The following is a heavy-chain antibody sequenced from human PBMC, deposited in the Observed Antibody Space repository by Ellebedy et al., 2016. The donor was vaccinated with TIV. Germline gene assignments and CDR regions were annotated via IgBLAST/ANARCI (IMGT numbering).Heavy chain of an antibody. Sequence: GGSLRLSXPASGFTVSSNYMSWVRQAPGKGLEWVSVIYSGGSTFYADSVKGRFTISRDNSKNTLYLQMNSLRAEDTAVYYCATRDYDLWSGVSYYYYMDVWGKGTTVTVSS. CDR1: GFTVSSNY. V-gene: IGHV3-53*01. D-gene: IGHD3-3*01. J-gene: IGHJ6*03. CDR2: IYSGGST. CDR3: ATRDYDLWSGVSYYYYMDV.